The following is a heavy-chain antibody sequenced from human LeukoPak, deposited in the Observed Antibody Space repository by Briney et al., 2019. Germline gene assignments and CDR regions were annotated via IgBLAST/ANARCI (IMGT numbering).Heavy chain of an antibody. CDR1: GFTFSDYY. CDR3: ARERLVGATFASWSY. J-gene: IGHJ4*02. D-gene: IGHD1-26*01. Sequence: PGGSLRLSCAASGFTFSDYYMDWVRQAPGKGLEWVSSISSSSSYIYYADSVKGRFTISRDNAKNSLYLQMNSLRAEDTAVYYCARERLVGATFASWSYWGQGTLVTVSS. CDR2: ISSSSSYI. V-gene: IGHV3-21*01.